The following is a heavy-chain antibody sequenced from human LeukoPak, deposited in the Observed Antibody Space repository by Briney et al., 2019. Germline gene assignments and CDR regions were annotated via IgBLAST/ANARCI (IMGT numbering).Heavy chain of an antibody. CDR3: ARATRGVGSNFDD. Sequence: PGGSLRLSCAASGLTFSSYWMTWVRQAPGKGLEWVANIKQDGGVKYYVDSVKGRFTISRDNAKNSLYLQMNSLRAEDTAVYYCARATRGVGSNFDDWGQGTLVTVSS. CDR1: GLTFSSYW. D-gene: IGHD1-26*01. V-gene: IGHV3-7*01. J-gene: IGHJ4*02. CDR2: IKQDGGVK.